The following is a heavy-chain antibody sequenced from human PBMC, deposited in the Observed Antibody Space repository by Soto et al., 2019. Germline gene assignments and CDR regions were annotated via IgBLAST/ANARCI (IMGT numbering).Heavy chain of an antibody. CDR2: VFYSGSS. V-gene: IGHV4-39*01. Sequence: QLQLQESGPGLVKPSETLSLTCSVSGDSISSNTYYWTWIRQPPGKGLEWIGSVFYSGSSYYSPSLKSRVTISVDTSNNQFSLQLRSVTAADTAVYYCARRGQRRGFDSWGQGALVTVSS. CDR1: GDSISSNTYY. CDR3: ARRGQRRGFDS. D-gene: IGHD3-10*01. J-gene: IGHJ4*02.